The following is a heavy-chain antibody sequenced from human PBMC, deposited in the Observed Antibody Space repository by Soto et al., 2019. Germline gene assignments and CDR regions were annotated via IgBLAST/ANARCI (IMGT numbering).Heavy chain of an antibody. CDR1: GFTFSSYA. CDR3: ARGESIAAAGFDY. CDR2: ISYDGSNK. Sequence: GGSLRLSCAASGFTFSSYAMHWVRQAPGKGLEWVAVISYDGSNKYYADSVKGRFTISRDNSKNTLYLQMNSLRAEDTAVYYCARGESIAAAGFDYWGQGTLVTVSS. D-gene: IGHD6-13*01. V-gene: IGHV3-30-3*01. J-gene: IGHJ4*02.